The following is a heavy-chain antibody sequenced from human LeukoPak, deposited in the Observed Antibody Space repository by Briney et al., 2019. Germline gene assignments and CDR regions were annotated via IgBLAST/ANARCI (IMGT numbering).Heavy chain of an antibody. D-gene: IGHD1-26*01. CDR1: GGSISSSNYY. J-gene: IGHJ4*02. V-gene: IGHV4-39*01. CDR2: IFYSGST. CDR3: ARHAGGYSGSYPYYFDY. Sequence: SETLSLTCTVSGGSISSSNYYWGWIRQPPGKGLEWIGNIFYSGSTHYNPSLKSRVTISVDTSKNQFSLKLSSVTAADTAVYYCARHAGGYSGSYPYYFDYWGQGTLATVSS.